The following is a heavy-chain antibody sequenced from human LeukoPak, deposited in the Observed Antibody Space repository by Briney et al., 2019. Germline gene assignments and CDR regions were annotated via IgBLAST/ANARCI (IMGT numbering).Heavy chain of an antibody. Sequence: PSETLSLTCAVYGGSFSGYYWSWIRQPPGKGLEWIGEINHSGSTNYNPSLKSRVTISVDTSKNQFSLKLSSVTAADTAVYYCAREDTVVVPAAIRGGWFDPWGQGTLVTVSS. CDR1: GGSFSGYY. CDR3: AREDTVVVPAAIRGGWFDP. V-gene: IGHV4-34*01. CDR2: INHSGST. D-gene: IGHD2-2*02. J-gene: IGHJ5*02.